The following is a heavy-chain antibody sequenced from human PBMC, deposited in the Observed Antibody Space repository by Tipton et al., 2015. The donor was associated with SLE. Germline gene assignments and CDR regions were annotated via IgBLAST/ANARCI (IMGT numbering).Heavy chain of an antibody. J-gene: IGHJ4*02. CDR2: ISAYNGNT. D-gene: IGHD3-9*01. Sequence: QSGAEVKKPGASVKVSCKASGYTFTSYGISWVRQAPGQGLEWMGWISAYNGNTNYAQKLQGRVTMTTDRSTSTAYMELRSLTSDDTAVYYCARDMGVTSDWFEGASGYWGQGTLVSVSS. CDR1: GYTFTSYG. CDR3: ARDMGVTSDWFEGASGY. V-gene: IGHV1-18*01.